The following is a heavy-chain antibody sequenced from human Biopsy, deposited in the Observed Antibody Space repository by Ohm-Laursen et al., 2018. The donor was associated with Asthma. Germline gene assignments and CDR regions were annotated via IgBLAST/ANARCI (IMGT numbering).Heavy chain of an antibody. CDR2: IYYTGSD. CDR1: GGSVSTGSYY. Sequence: GTLSLTCSVSGGSVSTGSYYWSWIRQPPGKGLEWLGYIYYTGSDNYNPSLKSRVTISVDTSKNQFSLRLDSVTAADTAVYYCARGPNYHGSGRAPIGMDVWGQGTTVTVSS. CDR3: ARGPNYHGSGRAPIGMDV. V-gene: IGHV4-61*01. D-gene: IGHD3-10*01. J-gene: IGHJ6*02.